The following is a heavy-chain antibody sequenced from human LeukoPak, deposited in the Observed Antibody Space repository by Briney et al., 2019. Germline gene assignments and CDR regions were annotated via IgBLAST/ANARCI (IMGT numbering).Heavy chain of an antibody. J-gene: IGHJ4*02. Sequence: GSLRLSCAASGFAFSNAWMSWVRQAPGKGLEWVGRIKRKIDGGTTDYAAAVKGRFTISRDDSENTLYLQMNSLRVEDAAVYYCARDKDYGFDYWGQGTLVTVSS. CDR3: ARDKDYGFDY. V-gene: IGHV3-15*01. CDR1: GFAFSNAW. CDR2: IKRKIDGGTT. D-gene: IGHD4-17*01.